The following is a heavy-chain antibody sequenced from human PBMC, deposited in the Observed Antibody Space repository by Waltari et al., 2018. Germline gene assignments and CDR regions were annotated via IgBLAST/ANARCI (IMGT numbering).Heavy chain of an antibody. CDR3: ARRQYGHWFDP. Sequence: QLQLQASGPGLVKPSETLSLTCTVSGGSISSSSYYWGWLRQPPGKGLEWIGSIYYSGSTYYNPSLKSRVTISVDTSKNQFSLKLSSVTAADTAVYYCARRQYGHWFDPWGQGTLVTVSS. CDR2: IYYSGST. J-gene: IGHJ5*02. D-gene: IGHD4-4*01. V-gene: IGHV4-39*01. CDR1: GGSISSSSYY.